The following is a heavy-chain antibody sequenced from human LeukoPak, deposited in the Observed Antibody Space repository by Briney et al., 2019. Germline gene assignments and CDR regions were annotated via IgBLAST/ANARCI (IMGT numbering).Heavy chain of an antibody. J-gene: IGHJ2*01. V-gene: IGHV4-59*01. CDR3: ARDRGAAGYAYWYFDL. CDR1: GFTFSSYA. D-gene: IGHD5-12*01. Sequence: GSLRLSCAASGFTFSSYAMSWIRQPPGKGLEWIGYIYYSGSTNYNPSLKSRVTISVDTSKNQFSLKLSSVTAADTAVYYCARDRGAAGYAYWYFDLWGRGTLVTVSS. CDR2: IYYSGST.